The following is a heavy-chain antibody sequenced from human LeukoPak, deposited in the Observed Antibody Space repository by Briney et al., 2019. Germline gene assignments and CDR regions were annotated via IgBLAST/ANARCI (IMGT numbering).Heavy chain of an antibody. CDR2: INHSGST. J-gene: IGHJ4*02. D-gene: IGHD2-15*01. V-gene: IGHV4-34*03. CDR1: GGSFSGYY. CDR3: SAAHSGY. Sequence: SETLSLTCAVYGGSFSGYYWSWIRQPPGKGLEWIGEINHSGSTNYNPSLKSRVTISVDKSKNQFSLKLSSVTAADTAVYYCSAAHSGYWGQGTLVTVSS.